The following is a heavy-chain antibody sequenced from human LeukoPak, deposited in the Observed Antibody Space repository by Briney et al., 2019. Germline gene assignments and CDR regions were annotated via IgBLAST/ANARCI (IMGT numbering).Heavy chain of an antibody. CDR3: AKRPYYDFWSGYYGDYFDY. Sequence: PGGSLRLSCAASGFTFSSYSMNWVRQAPGKGLEWVSSISSSSSYIYYADSVKGRFTISRDNSKNTLYLQMNSLRAEDTAVYYCAKRPYYDFWSGYYGDYFDYWGQGTLVTVSS. V-gene: IGHV3-21*01. CDR2: ISSSSSYI. D-gene: IGHD3-3*01. CDR1: GFTFSSYS. J-gene: IGHJ4*02.